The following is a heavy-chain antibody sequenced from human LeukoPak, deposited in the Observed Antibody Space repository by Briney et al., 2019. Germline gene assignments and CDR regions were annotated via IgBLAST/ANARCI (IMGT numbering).Heavy chain of an antibody. D-gene: IGHD1-26*01. V-gene: IGHV3-9*01. CDR2: ISWNSGSI. J-gene: IGHJ4*02. Sequence: GRSLRLSCAASGFTFDDYAMHWVRQAPGKGLEWVSGISWNSGSIGYADSVKGRFTISRDNAKNTLYVQMNSLRAEDTAVYYCAREWLYSGSYIDYWGQGTLVTASS. CDR3: AREWLYSGSYIDY. CDR1: GFTFDDYA.